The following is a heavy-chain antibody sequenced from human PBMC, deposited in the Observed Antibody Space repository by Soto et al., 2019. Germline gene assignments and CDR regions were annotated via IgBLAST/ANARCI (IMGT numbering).Heavy chain of an antibody. Sequence: PSETLSLTCTVSGGSVSSGSYYWSWIRQPPGKGLEWIGYIYYSGSTNYNPSLKSRVTISVDTSKNQFSLKLSSVTAADTAVYYCARAPGYSSSWWVDYLDYWGQGTLVTVSS. V-gene: IGHV4-61*01. J-gene: IGHJ4*02. CDR2: IYYSGST. CDR3: ARAPGYSSSWWVDYLDY. D-gene: IGHD6-13*01. CDR1: GGSVSSGSYY.